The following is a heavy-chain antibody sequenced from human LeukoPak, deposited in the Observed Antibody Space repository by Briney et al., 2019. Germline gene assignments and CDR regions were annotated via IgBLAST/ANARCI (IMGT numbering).Heavy chain of an antibody. CDR2: IYSGGST. J-gene: IGHJ6*02. CDR1: GFTVSSNY. Sequence: GGSLRLSCAVSGFTVSSNYMSWVRQAPGKGLEWVSVIYSGGSTYYADSVKGRFTISRDNSKNTLYLQMNSLRAEDTAVYYCARSLIRDYYYGMDVWGQGTTVTVSS. CDR3: ARSLIRDYYYGMDV. V-gene: IGHV3-66*01.